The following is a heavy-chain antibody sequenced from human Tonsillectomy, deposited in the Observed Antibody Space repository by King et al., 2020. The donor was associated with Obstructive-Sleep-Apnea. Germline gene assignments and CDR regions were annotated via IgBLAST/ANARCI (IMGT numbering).Heavy chain of an antibody. CDR2: IFYSGRT. CDR1: GGSISTYY. CDR3: ARHDGGLNWFDP. Sequence: GQLQESGPGLLKPSETLSLTCPVSGGSISTYYWSWIRQSPGKGLEWIGYIFYSGRTNYHPSLRSRVTISVDTSKNHFPLKLTSVTAADTAVYYCARHDGGLNWFDPWGQGTLVTVSS. V-gene: IGHV4-59*08. D-gene: IGHD4-23*01. J-gene: IGHJ5*02.